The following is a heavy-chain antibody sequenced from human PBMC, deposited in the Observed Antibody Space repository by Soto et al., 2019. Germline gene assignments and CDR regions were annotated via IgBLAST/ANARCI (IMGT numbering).Heavy chain of an antibody. J-gene: IGHJ4*02. V-gene: IGHV3-23*01. D-gene: IGHD6-6*01. CDR3: AKGRYSSSYYVDY. CDR2: ISGSGGGT. Sequence: GGSLRLSWAAAGCTFSSYAMSWVRQAPGKGLEWVSAISGSGGGTYYADSVKGRFTISRDNSNNTLYLQMNSLRAEDTAIYYCAKGRYSSSYYVDYWGQGTLVTVSS. CDR1: GCTFSSYA.